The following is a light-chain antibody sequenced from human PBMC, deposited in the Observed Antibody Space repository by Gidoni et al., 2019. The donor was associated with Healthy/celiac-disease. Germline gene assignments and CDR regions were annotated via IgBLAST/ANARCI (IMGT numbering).Light chain of an antibody. V-gene: IGKV1-5*03. CDR3: QQYNSYSTWT. CDR1: QSISSW. CDR2: KAS. Sequence: EIQMTQSPSTLSASVGDRVTITCRASQSISSWLAWYQQKPGKAPKLLIYKASSLESGVPSRFSGRGSGTEFTLTISSLQPDDFATYYCQQYNSYSTWTFGQGTKVEIK. J-gene: IGKJ1*01.